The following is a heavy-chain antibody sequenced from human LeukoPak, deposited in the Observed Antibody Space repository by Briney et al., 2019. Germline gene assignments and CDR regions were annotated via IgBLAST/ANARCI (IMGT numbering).Heavy chain of an antibody. CDR2: INPNSGGT. CDR1: GYTFTGYY. CDR3: ARAANLGYCSSTSCYKINNWFDP. V-gene: IGHV1-2*02. D-gene: IGHD2-2*02. J-gene: IGHJ5*02. Sequence: ASVKVSCXASGYTFTGYYMHWVRQAPGQGLGWMGWINPNSGGTNYAQKFQGRVTMTRDTSISTAYMELSRLRSDDTAVYYCARAANLGYCSSTSCYKINNWFDPWGQGTLVTVSS.